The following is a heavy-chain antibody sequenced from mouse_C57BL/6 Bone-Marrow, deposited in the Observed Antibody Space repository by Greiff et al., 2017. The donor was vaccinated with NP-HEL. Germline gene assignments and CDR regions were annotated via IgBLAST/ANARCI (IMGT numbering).Heavy chain of an antibody. Sequence: QVQLKESGPGLVAPSQSLSITCTVSGFSLTSYAISWVRQPPGKGLEWLGVIWTGGGTNYNSALKSRLSISKDNSKSQVFLKMNSLQTDDTARYYCARGSIIYDASYYYAMDYWGQGTSVTVSS. CDR2: IWTGGGT. J-gene: IGHJ4*01. D-gene: IGHD2-3*01. CDR3: ARGSIIYDASYYYAMDY. V-gene: IGHV2-9-1*01. CDR1: GFSLTSYA.